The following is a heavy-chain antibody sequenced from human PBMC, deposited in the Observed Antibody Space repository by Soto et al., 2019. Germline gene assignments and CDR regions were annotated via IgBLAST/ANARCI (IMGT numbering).Heavy chain of an antibody. CDR1: GGSFKNNH. D-gene: IGHD2-8*01. V-gene: IGHV4-34*01. J-gene: IGHJ5*02. CDR3: ARSPGYFTISSLDP. CDR2: INHDGDT. Sequence: SETLSLTCNVSGGSFKNNHWSWIRQPPGKGLDWIGDINHDGDTYYNPSLKSRLVLSVDTSKNQFSLRLSSVTAADTAVYYCARSPGYFTISSLDPWGQGTLVTVSS.